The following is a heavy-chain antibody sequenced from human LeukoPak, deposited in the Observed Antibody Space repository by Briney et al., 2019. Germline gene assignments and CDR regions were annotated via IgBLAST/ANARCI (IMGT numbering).Heavy chain of an antibody. V-gene: IGHV4-30-4*01. CDR2: IYYSGNT. CDR3: DRDEGHCTRTKCVGFDS. D-gene: IGHD2-2*01. Sequence: SETLSLTCTVSGGSISSYDYYWNWIRQPPGKGLEWIGYIYYSGNTYYNPSLKSRSTISVDTSKNQFSLKLSSVTAADTDVYSCDRDEGHCTRTKCVGFDSWGQGTLVTVTS. J-gene: IGHJ5*01. CDR1: GGSISSYDYY.